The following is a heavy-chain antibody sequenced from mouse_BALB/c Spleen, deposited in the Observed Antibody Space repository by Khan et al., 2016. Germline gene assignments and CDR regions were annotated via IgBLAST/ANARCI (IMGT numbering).Heavy chain of an antibody. J-gene: IGHJ2*01. D-gene: IGHD1-1*01. CDR2: IYYSGDT. Sequence: VQLQESGSDLVQPSPSLSFTCTVTGYSITSGYNWHWIRQFPGNKLEWMGYIYYSGDTNTNSSPKSRISITRDTSKNQFLLQLSSVTTECTATYYSASYSSRSSSIYWGQGTTLTVSS. CDR3: ASYSSRSSSIY. CDR1: GYSITSGYN. V-gene: IGHV3-1*02.